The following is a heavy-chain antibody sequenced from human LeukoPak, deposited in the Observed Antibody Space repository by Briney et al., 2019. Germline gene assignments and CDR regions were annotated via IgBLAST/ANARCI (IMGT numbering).Heavy chain of an antibody. Sequence: GGSLRLSCAASGFTFSSYWMSWVRQAPGKGLEWVANIKQDGSEKYYVDSVKGRFTISRDNAKNSLYLQMNCLRAEDTAVYYCARASGCSSTSCYANYFDYWGQGTLVTVSS. CDR3: ARASGCSSTSCYANYFDY. V-gene: IGHV3-7*01. D-gene: IGHD2-2*01. CDR2: IKQDGSEK. J-gene: IGHJ4*02. CDR1: GFTFSSYW.